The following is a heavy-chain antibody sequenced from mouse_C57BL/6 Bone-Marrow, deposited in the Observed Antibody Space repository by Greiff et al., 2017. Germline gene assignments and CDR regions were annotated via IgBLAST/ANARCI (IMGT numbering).Heavy chain of an antibody. Sequence: QVQLKQPGAELVKPGASVKLSCKASGYTFTSYWMHWVKQRPGQGLEWIGMIHPNSGSTNYNEKFKSKGTLTVDKSSSTAYMQLSSLTSEDSAVYYCARGVYYYGSSYRAWFAYWGQGTLVTVAA. CDR3: ARGVYYYGSSYRAWFAY. V-gene: IGHV1-64*01. D-gene: IGHD1-1*01. CDR2: IHPNSGST. CDR1: GYTFTSYW. J-gene: IGHJ3*01.